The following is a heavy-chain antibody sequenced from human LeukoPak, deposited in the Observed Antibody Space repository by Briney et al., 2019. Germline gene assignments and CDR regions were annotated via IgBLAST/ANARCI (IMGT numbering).Heavy chain of an antibody. CDR3: ARDLGSGSPWVDYMDV. CDR2: IYYSGST. V-gene: IGHV4-39*07. D-gene: IGHD3-10*01. CDR1: GGSISSSSYY. Sequence: SETLSLTCTVSGGSISSSSYYWGWIRQPPGKGLEWIGSIYYSGSTYYNPSLKSRVTISVDTSKNQFSLKLSSVTAADTAVYYCARDLGSGSPWVDYMDVWGKGTTVTVSS. J-gene: IGHJ6*03.